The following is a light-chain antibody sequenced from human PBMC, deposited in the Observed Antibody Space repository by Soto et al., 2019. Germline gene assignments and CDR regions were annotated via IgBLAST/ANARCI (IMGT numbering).Light chain of an antibody. J-gene: IGLJ3*02. CDR2: DVS. Sequence: QSALTQPRSVSGSPGQSVTISCTGTSGDVGGHNSVSWYQQHPGKAPKVMIYDVSKRPSGVPDRFSGSKSGNTASLTISGLQAEDEADYYCCSYAGSYIWVFGGGTKLTVL. CDR3: CSYAGSYIWV. CDR1: SGDVGGHNS. V-gene: IGLV2-11*01.